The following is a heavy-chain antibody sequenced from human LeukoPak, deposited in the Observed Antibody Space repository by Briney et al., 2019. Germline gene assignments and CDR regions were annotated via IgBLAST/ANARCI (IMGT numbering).Heavy chain of an antibody. D-gene: IGHD6-13*01. V-gene: IGHV3-30*03. J-gene: IGHJ1*01. CDR3: ARDHSSSWAEYFQH. CDR2: ISYDGSNK. CDR1: GFTFSSYS. Sequence: GGSLRLSCAASGFTFSSYSMNWVRQAPGKGLEWVAVISYDGSNKYYADSVKGRFTISRDNSKNTLYLQMNSLRAEDTAVYYCARDHSSSWAEYFQHWGQGTLVTVSS.